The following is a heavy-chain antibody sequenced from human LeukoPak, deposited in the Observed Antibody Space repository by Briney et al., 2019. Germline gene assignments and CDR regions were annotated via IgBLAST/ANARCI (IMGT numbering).Heavy chain of an antibody. J-gene: IGHJ4*02. CDR2: ISYDGSNK. D-gene: IGHD6-19*01. V-gene: IGHV3-30*18. CDR3: AKDRRAVAGYFDY. Sequence: GGSLRLSCAASGFTFSSYGMHWVRQAPGKGLEWVAVISYDGSNKYYADSVKGRFTISRDNSKNTLYLQMNSLRAEDTAVYYCAKDRRAVAGYFDYWGQGTLVTVSS. CDR1: GFTFSSYG.